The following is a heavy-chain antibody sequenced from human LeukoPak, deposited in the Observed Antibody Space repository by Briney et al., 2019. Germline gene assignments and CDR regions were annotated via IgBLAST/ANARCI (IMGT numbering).Heavy chain of an antibody. J-gene: IGHJ4*02. Sequence: GGSLRLSCTVSGFYISAFEMNWVRQAPGKGLEWVSQIISSGSAIYYADSVKGRFTLSRDNAKNSLYLQMSSLRVEDTAVYYCARRFDSWGQGTLVTVSS. CDR1: GFYISAFE. V-gene: IGHV3-48*03. CDR3: ARRFDS. CDR2: IISSGSAI.